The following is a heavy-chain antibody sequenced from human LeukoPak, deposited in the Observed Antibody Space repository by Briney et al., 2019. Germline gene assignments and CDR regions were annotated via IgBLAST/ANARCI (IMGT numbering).Heavy chain of an antibody. V-gene: IGHV3-7*01. Sequence: GGSLRLSCEASGFTLSSYWMSWVRQAPGKGLEWVANIKYDGSQTHYVDSVKGRFTISRDNAKNSLYSQLNSLRAEDTAVYYCARTTDRDAYMASWGQGTLVTVSS. J-gene: IGHJ5*02. CDR2: IKYDGSQT. D-gene: IGHD5-24*01. CDR1: GFTLSSYW. CDR3: ARTTDRDAYMAS.